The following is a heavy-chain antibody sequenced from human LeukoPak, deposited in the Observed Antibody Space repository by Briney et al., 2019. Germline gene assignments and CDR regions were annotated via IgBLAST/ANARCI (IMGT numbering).Heavy chain of an antibody. CDR3: ARSDVLYASQGEARYFNH. D-gene: IGHD3-16*01. CDR1: GYTFTGYY. CDR2: INPNSSGT. J-gene: IGHJ4*02. V-gene: IGHV1-2*02. Sequence: GASVKVSCKASGYTFTGYYMHWVRQAPGQGLEWMGWINPNSSGTNYAQKFQGRVTMTRDTSISTLYMDLNSLRSDDTAVYYCARSDVLYASQGEARYFNHWGQGTLVTVSS.